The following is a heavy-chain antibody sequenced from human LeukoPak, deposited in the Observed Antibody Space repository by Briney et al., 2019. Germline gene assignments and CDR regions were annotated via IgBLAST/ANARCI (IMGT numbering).Heavy chain of an antibody. CDR2: ISWNSGSI. Sequence: GRSLRLSFAASGFTFDDYAMHWVRQAPGKGLEWVSGISWNSGSIGYADSVKGRFTISRDNAKNSLYLQMNSLRAEDTALYYCAKGSWSTSYYYYLDVWGKGTTVTVSS. D-gene: IGHD6-13*01. J-gene: IGHJ6*03. V-gene: IGHV3-9*01. CDR1: GFTFDDYA. CDR3: AKGSWSTSYYYYLDV.